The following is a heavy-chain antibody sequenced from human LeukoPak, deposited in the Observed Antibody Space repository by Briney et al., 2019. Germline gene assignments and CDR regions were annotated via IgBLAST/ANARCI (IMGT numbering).Heavy chain of an antibody. D-gene: IGHD2-15*01. CDR1: GFTFSSYE. V-gene: IGHV3-21*01. Sequence: GGSLRLSCAASGFTFSSYEMNWVRQAPGKGLEWVSSISTSSSYIYYADSVKGRFTISRDNARNSVYLQMDSLRAEDTAVYYCVRGRERVAATNNWFDPWGQGTLVTVSS. CDR2: ISTSSSYI. J-gene: IGHJ5*02. CDR3: VRGRERVAATNNWFDP.